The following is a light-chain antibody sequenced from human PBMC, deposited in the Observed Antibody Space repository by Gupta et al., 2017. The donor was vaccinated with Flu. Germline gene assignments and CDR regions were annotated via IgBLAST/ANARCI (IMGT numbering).Light chain of an antibody. V-gene: IGKV4-1*01. J-gene: IGKJ4*01. CDR2: WAS. CDR3: HQYYDMPLS. CDR1: QSVLYSSDNRNF. Sequence: DIVMTQSPDSLAVSLGERATLNCKSSQSVLYSSDNRNFLAWYQQKPGQPPKLLIYWASTRESGVPDRFTGSGSGTNFTLTISSLQAADVAVYYCHQYYDMPLSFGGGTKVEIK.